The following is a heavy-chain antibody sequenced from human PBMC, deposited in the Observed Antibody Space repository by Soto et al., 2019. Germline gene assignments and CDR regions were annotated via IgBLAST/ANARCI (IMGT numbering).Heavy chain of an antibody. V-gene: IGHV3-13*01. J-gene: IGHJ6*02. CDR3: TRKTPPTGMEV. D-gene: IGHD3-9*01. CDR2: IGSGGDT. Sequence: EVQLVESGGGLVQPGGSLRLSCAASGFTLSSYDIHWVRQATGEGLAWVSGIGSGGDTHYADSVKGRFIISREDGKNSLYLQMNNLRVADTALYYCTRKTPPTGMEVWGQGATVTVSS. CDR1: GFTLSSYD.